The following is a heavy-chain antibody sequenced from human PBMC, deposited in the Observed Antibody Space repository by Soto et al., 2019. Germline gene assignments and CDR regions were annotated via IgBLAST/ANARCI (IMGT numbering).Heavy chain of an antibody. D-gene: IGHD3-16*01. CDR3: ARDRYVFAY. Sequence: PGGSLRLSCAASGFAFSDYYMTWIRQAPGKGLEWVSSLSNSGTYTNYADSVKGRFITSRDNAKNSLFLHLNSLRAEDTAVYFCARDRYVFAYWGQG. V-gene: IGHV3-11*05. CDR1: GFAFSDYY. J-gene: IGHJ4*02. CDR2: LSNSGTYT.